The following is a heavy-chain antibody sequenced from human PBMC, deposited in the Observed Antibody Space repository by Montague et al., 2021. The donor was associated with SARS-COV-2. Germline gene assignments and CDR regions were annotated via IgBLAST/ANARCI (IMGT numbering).Heavy chain of an antibody. V-gene: IGHV4-34*01. Sequence: SETLSLTCAVYGGSFSTYYWSWIRQSPGKGLEWIGNIHHSGNTNYNPSRKSGVSISVYTSSSPFSLYLTSVTAADAAVYYCARDQTVLEWIWYGMDVWGPGTTVTVSS. CDR3: ARDQTVLEWIWYGMDV. CDR1: GGSFSTYY. CDR2: IHHSGNT. J-gene: IGHJ6*02. D-gene: IGHD3-3*01.